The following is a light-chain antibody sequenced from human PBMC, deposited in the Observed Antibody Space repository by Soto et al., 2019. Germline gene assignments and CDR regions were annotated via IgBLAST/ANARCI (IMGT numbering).Light chain of an antibody. CDR2: HVT. CDR3: CSLTTSHTYV. CDR1: SSDIGHYDY. Sequence: QSVLTQPASVSGSPGQSITISCTGTSSDIGHYDYVSWYQQHPGKAPKLMIYHVTYRPSGVSNRYSVSKSGNSASLTISGLHADDEADYYCCSLTTSHTYVFGSGTKVTVL. J-gene: IGLJ1*01. V-gene: IGLV2-14*03.